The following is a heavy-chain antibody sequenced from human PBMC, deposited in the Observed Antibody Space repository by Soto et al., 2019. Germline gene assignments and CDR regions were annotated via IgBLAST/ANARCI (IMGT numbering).Heavy chain of an antibody. J-gene: IGHJ5*02. Sequence: QVHLVQSGAEVKKPGDSVKVSCKASGFTFSNYHFTWVRQAPGQGLEWMGWISAYLGNTNYAQDFRGRVTMTTDTSTSTAYMALRSLPSDDTAVYYCARGFGAFGRNWFDPWGQGTLVTISS. V-gene: IGHV1-18*01. CDR1: GFTFSNYH. CDR2: ISAYLGNT. CDR3: ARGFGAFGRNWFDP. D-gene: IGHD3-10*01.